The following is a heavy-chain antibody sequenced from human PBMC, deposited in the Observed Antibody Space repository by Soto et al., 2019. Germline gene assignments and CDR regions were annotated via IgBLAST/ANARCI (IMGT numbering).Heavy chain of an antibody. V-gene: IGHV4-59*01. CDR1: GGSIISYY. CDR3: ARRGQLVWRGGVHYYYGMDV. CDR2: IYYSGST. D-gene: IGHD6-6*01. J-gene: IGHJ6*02. Sequence: PSETLSLTCTVSGGSIISYYWSWIRQPPGKGLEWIGYIYYSGSTNYNPSLKSRVTISVDTSKNQFSLKLSSVTAADTAVYYCARRGQLVWRGGVHYYYGMDVWGQGTTVTVSS.